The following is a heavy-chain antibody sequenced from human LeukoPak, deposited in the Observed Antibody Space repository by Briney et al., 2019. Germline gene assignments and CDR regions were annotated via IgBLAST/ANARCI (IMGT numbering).Heavy chain of an antibody. D-gene: IGHD1-1*01. CDR3: ARDAGTSGNSPQYFDL. V-gene: IGHV3-23*01. J-gene: IGHJ2*01. Sequence: HPGGSLRLSCAASGFTFSSYAMSWVRQAPGKGLEWVSAISAGGGSTYYADSVKGRFTISRDNARNSLHLQMNSPRDEDTAFYYCARDAGTSGNSPQYFDLWGRGTLVTVSS. CDR1: GFTFSSYA. CDR2: ISAGGGST.